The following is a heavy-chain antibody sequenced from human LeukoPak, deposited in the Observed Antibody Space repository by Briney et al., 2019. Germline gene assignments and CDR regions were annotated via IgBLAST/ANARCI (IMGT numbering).Heavy chain of an antibody. J-gene: IGHJ4*02. CDR2: ISGSSSSI. CDR3: ARERFHGSGAPKFDY. Sequence: TPGGSLRLSCAASGFTFDNYAMSWVRQAPGKGLEWVSCISGSSSSIYYADSVKGRFTISRDNAKNSLYLQMNSLRVEDTAVYYCARERFHGSGAPKFDYWGQGVLVTVSS. CDR1: GFTFDNYA. D-gene: IGHD3-10*01. V-gene: IGHV3-21*01.